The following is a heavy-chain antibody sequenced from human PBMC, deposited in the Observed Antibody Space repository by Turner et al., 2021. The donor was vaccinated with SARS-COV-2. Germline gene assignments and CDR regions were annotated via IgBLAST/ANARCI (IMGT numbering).Heavy chain of an antibody. CDR1: GFTFSSYT. Sequence: EVQLLESGGGLVQPGGSLRLSCAASGFTFSSYTMTWVRQAPGKGLQWVSAIRGSGSGTYYADSVKGRFTISRDNSKNTLYLQMNSLRAEDTAVYYCAKDGAPFLLYFGEPTFYFDYWGQGTLVTVSS. CDR2: IRGSGSGT. CDR3: AKDGAPFLLYFGEPTFYFDY. D-gene: IGHD3-10*01. J-gene: IGHJ4*02. V-gene: IGHV3-23*01.